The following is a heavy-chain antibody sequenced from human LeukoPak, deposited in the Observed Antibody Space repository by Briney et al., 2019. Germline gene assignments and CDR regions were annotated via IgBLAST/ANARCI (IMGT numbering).Heavy chain of an antibody. J-gene: IGHJ4*02. CDR3: ASPKYSSSSRGFDY. CDR2: IRYNGDNK. D-gene: IGHD6-6*01. V-gene: IGHV3-30*02. CDR1: GFTFSSYG. Sequence: GGSLRLSCAASGFTFSSYGMHWVRQAPGKGLEWVAFIRYNGDNKYADSVKGRFTISRDNSKNTLYLQMNSLRPEDTAVYYCASPKYSSSSRGFDYWGQGTLVTVSS.